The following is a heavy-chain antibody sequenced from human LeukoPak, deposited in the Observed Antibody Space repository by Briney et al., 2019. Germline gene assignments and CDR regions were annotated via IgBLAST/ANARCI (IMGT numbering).Heavy chain of an antibody. CDR3: ATVSSTYYFDY. CDR1: SASISSGDYY. V-gene: IGHV4-61*02. D-gene: IGHD3-16*02. CDR2: IYISGST. Sequence: PSQTLSLTCTVSSASISSGDYYWSWIRQPAGKGLEWIGRIYISGSTNYNPSLKSRVSISVDTSKNQFSLKLSSVTAADTAVYYCATVSSTYYFDYWGQGTLVTVSS. J-gene: IGHJ4*02.